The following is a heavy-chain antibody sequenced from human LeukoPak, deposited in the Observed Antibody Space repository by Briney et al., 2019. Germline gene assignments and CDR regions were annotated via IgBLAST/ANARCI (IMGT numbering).Heavy chain of an antibody. V-gene: IGHV1-8*01. CDR1: GYTFTSYD. J-gene: IGHJ4*02. Sequence: ASVKVSCKASGYTFTSYDINWVRQATGQGLEWKGWMNPNSGNTGYAQKFQGRVTMTRNTSISTAFMELSSLRSEDTAVYYCARGGRGSSWYWGYYFDYWGQGTLVTVSS. CDR3: ARGGRGSSWYWGYYFDY. D-gene: IGHD6-13*01. CDR2: MNPNSGNT.